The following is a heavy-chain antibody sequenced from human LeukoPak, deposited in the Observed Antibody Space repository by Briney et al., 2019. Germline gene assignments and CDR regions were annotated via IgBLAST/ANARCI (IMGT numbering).Heavy chain of an antibody. D-gene: IGHD1-1*01. CDR3: ARGGTLDAFDI. Sequence: SVKVSCKASGYTFTSYDINWVRQATGQGLEWMGGVIPIFGTANYAQKFQGRVTITADESTSTAYMALSSLRSEGPAVSYCARGGTLDAFDIWGQGTMVTVSS. CDR2: VIPIFGTA. J-gene: IGHJ3*02. V-gene: IGHV1-69*13. CDR1: GYTFTSYD.